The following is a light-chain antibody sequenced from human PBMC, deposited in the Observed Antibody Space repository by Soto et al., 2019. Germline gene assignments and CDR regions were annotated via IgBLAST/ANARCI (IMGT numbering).Light chain of an antibody. J-gene: IGKJ1*01. CDR3: HHYYSTTWP. V-gene: IGKV4-1*01. Sequence: DIVMTQSPDSLAVSLGERATINCKSSQSILYSPNNKNYLAWYQQKPGQPPKLLIYWASTRESGVPDRFSGSGSGTEFTLTINSLQAEDVAVYYCHHYYSTTWPFGQGTKVDIX. CDR2: WAS. CDR1: QSILYSPNNKNY.